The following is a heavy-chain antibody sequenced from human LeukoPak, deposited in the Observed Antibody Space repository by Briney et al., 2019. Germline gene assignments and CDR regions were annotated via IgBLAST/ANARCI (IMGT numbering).Heavy chain of an antibody. CDR2: INHSGST. J-gene: IGHJ4*02. CDR1: GGSFSGYY. CDR3: ARKGVTVTPIFY. Sequence: KPSETLSLTCAVYGGSFSGYYWSWIRQPPGKGLEWIGEINHSGSTNYNSSLKSRVTISVDTSKNQFSLKLSSVTAADTAVYYCARKGVTVTPIFYWGQGTLVTVSS. V-gene: IGHV4-34*01. D-gene: IGHD2-21*02.